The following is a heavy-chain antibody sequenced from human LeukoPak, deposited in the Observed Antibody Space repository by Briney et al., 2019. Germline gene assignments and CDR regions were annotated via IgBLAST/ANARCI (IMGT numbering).Heavy chain of an antibody. CDR2: ISGSGGST. CDR1: GFTFSSYG. CDR3: AKDPYYYDSSGYYYQRISGYYYYMDV. V-gene: IGHV3-23*01. D-gene: IGHD3-22*01. Sequence: GGSLRLSCAASGFTFSSYGMSWVRQAPGRGLEWVSAISGSGGSTYYADSVKGRFTISRDNSKNTLYLQMNSLRAEDTAVYYCAKDPYYYDSSGYYYQRISGYYYYMDVWGKGTTVTISS. J-gene: IGHJ6*03.